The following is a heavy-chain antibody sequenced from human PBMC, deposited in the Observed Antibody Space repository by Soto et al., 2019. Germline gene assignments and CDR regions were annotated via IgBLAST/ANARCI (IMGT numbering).Heavy chain of an antibody. CDR2: MNSNSGNT. CDR3: ARGVRTDYGDYVFDY. CDR1: GYTFTSYD. Sequence: QVQLVQSGAEVKKPGASVKVSCKASGYTFTSYDINWVRQATGQGLEWMGWMNSNSGNTGYAHRFQGTVTMTRNTSIRTAYMELSSLRSEDTAVYYCARGVRTDYGDYVFDYWGQGTLVTVSS. D-gene: IGHD4-17*01. J-gene: IGHJ4*02. V-gene: IGHV1-8*01.